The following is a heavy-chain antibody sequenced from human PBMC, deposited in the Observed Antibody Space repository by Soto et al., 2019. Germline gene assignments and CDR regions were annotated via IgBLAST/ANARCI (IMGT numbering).Heavy chain of an antibody. CDR2: IWYDGSNK. CDR1: GFTFSSYG. D-gene: IGHD3-22*01. CDR3: ASDRYYYDSSGDY. Sequence: QVQLVESGGGVVQPGRSLRLSCAASGFTFSSYGMHWVRQAPGKGLEWVAVIWYDGSNKYYADYVKGRFTISRDNSKNTLYLQMNSLRAEDTAVYYCASDRYYYDSSGDYWGQGTLVTVSS. J-gene: IGHJ4*02. V-gene: IGHV3-33*01.